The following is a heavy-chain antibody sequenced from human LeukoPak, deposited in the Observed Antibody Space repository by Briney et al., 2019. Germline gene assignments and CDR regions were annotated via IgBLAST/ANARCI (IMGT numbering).Heavy chain of an antibody. CDR3: ARSRESCIGGTCPGDY. Sequence: ASVRVSFKASGYTFTAYYMHWVRQAPGQGLEWLGWINPNTDVTRYAQKFQGRVTMTRDTSISSVYMELSRLTCDDTAVYYCARSRESCIGGTCPGDYWGQGTRVTVSS. D-gene: IGHD2-15*01. J-gene: IGHJ4*02. CDR1: GYTFTAYY. CDR2: INPNTDVT. V-gene: IGHV1-2*02.